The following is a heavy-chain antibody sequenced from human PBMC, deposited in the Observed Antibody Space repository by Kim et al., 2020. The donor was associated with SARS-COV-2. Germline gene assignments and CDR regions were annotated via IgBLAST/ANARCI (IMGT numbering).Heavy chain of an antibody. J-gene: IGHJ5*02. Sequence: PSLKSRVTTSVDRSENQFSLELCSVTAADTAVYYCARGGRLTIFGPFDPWGQGTLVTVSS. V-gene: IGHV4-30-2*01. CDR3: ARGGRLTIFGPFDP. D-gene: IGHD3-3*01.